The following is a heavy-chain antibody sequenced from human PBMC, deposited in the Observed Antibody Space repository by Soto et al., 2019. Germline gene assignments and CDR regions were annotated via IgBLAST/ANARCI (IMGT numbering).Heavy chain of an antibody. CDR3: ARTPGFPRSFSDGMDV. D-gene: IGHD6-13*01. J-gene: IGHJ6*02. CDR2: IRSGGSAK. Sequence: PGGSLRLSCGASGFTFSSYEINWVRQAPGKGLDWMAEIRSGGSAKYYADSVKGRFTISRDNPKNSLDLQMNSLRAEDTAVYYCARTPGFPRSFSDGMDVWGQGTTVTVSS. V-gene: IGHV3-48*03. CDR1: GFTFSSYE.